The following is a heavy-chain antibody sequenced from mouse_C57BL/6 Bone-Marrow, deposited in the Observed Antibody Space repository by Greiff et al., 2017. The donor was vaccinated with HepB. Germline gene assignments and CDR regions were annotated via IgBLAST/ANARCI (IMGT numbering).Heavy chain of an antibody. V-gene: IGHV1-15*01. Sequence: VQLVESGAELVRPGASVTLSCKASGYTFTDYEMHWVKQTPVHGLEWIGAIDPETGGTAYNQKFKGKAILTADKSSSTAYMELRSLTSEDSAVYYCPHYSYYFDYWGQGTTLTVSS. CDR1: GYTFTDYE. CDR3: PHYSYYFDY. D-gene: IGHD1-1*02. J-gene: IGHJ2*01. CDR2: IDPETGGT.